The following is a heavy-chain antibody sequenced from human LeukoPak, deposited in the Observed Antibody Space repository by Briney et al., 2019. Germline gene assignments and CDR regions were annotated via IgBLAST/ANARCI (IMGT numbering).Heavy chain of an antibody. Sequence: PGGSLRLSCAASGFIFSGSAMHWVRQASGKGLEWVGRIRSKANSYATAYAASVKGRFTISRDDSKNTAYLQMNSLKTEDTAVYYCTSRSYRGVDYFDYWGQGTLVTVSS. CDR3: TSRSYRGVDYFDY. CDR1: GFIFSGSA. V-gene: IGHV3-73*01. J-gene: IGHJ4*02. D-gene: IGHD4-11*01. CDR2: IRSKANSYAT.